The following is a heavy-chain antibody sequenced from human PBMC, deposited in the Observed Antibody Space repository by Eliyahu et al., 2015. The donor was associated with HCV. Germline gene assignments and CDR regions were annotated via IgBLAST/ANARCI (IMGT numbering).Heavy chain of an antibody. V-gene: IGHV4-59*01. J-gene: IGHJ4*02. CDR1: GRSISSYY. Sequence: QVQLQESGPGLVKPSETLSLTCTVXGRSISSYYWSWIRQPPGKGLEWXGYIXYXGXTNYNPSLKSRVTISVDTSKNQFSLKLSSVTAADTAVYYCARALGQLGGAYFDYWGQGTLVTVSS. CDR3: ARALGQLGGAYFDY. CDR2: IXYXGXT. D-gene: IGHD6-6*01.